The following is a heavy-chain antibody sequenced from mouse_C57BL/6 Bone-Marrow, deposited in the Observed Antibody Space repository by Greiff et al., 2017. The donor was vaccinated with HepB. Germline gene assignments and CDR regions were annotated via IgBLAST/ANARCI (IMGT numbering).Heavy chain of an antibody. J-gene: IGHJ1*03. D-gene: IGHD2-10*02. V-gene: IGHV1-66*01. CDR1: GYSFTSYY. CDR3: ARGLVWYFDV. Sequence: QVQLQQSGPELVKPGASVKISCKASGYSFTSYYIHWVKQRPGQGLEWIGWIYPGSGSTNYNEKFKSKATLTVDTSSSTAYMQLSSLTSEDSAVYYCARGLVWYFDVWGTGTTVTVSS. CDR2: IYPGSGST.